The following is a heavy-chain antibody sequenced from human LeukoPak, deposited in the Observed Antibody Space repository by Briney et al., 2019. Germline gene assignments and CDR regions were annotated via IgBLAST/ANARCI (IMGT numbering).Heavy chain of an antibody. CDR3: ARGLGWSPGGY. D-gene: IGHD4-23*01. CDR2: IWYDGSNK. V-gene: IGHV3-33*08. Sequence: GGSLRLSCAVSGITLSNYGMSWVRQAPGKGLEWVAVIWYDGSNKYYADSVKGRFTISRDNSKNTLYLQMNSLRAEDTAVYYCARGLGWSPGGYWGQGTLVTVSS. J-gene: IGHJ4*02. CDR1: GITLSNYG.